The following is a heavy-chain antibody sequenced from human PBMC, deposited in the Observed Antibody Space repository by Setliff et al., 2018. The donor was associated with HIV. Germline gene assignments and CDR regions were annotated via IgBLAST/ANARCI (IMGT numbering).Heavy chain of an antibody. CDR1: SGSISSYY. CDR2: IYTSGST. V-gene: IGHV4-4*09. J-gene: IGHJ4*02. D-gene: IGHD4-17*01. Sequence: PSETLSLTCTVSSGSISSYYWSWIRQPPGKGLEWIGYIYTSGSTNYNPPLKSRLTISVDTSKRQFSLNLSSVTAADTAVYFCARGIGLRPFDAWGQGTLVTVSS. CDR3: ARGIGLRPFDA.